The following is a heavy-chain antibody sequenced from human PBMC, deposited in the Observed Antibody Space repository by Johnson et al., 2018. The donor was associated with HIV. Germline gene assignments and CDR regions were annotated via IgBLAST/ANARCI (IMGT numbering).Heavy chain of an antibody. CDR2: ISYDGSDK. V-gene: IGHV3-30-3*01. J-gene: IGHJ3*02. CDR1: GFTFSSYA. CDR3: ARDPGSITLVRGDAFDI. Sequence: VQLVESGGGVVPPGRSLRLSCAASGFTFSSYAINWVRQAPGKGLEWVAVISYDGSDKYYADSVKGRFTISRDNSKNTLYLQMNSLRAEDTAVYYCARDPGSITLVRGDAFDIWGQGTVVTISS. D-gene: IGHD3-10*01.